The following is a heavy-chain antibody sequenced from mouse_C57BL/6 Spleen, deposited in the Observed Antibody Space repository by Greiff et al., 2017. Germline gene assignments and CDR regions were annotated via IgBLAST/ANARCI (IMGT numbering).Heavy chain of an antibody. CDR3: ARNAGTSYYFDD. CDR2: IWSGGST. Sequence: VQLQQSGPGLVQPSQSLSITCTVSGFSLTSYGVHWVRQSPGKGLEWLGVIWSGGSTDYNAAFISRLSISKDNSTSQVFFKMNSLQADDTAIYYCARNAGTSYYFDDWGQGTTLTVSS. J-gene: IGHJ2*01. CDR1: GFSLTSYG. V-gene: IGHV2-2*01. D-gene: IGHD4-1*01.